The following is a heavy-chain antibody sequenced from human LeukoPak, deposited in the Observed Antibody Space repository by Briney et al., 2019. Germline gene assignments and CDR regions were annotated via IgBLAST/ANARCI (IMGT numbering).Heavy chain of an antibody. J-gene: IGHJ4*02. CDR1: GGSFSGYY. Sequence: SETLSLTRAVYGGSFSGYYWSWIRQPPGKGLEWIGEINHSGSTNYNPSLKSRVTISVDTSKNQFSLKLSSVIAADTAVYYCARGEYYDFWSGSLPDYWGQGTLVTVSS. CDR3: ARGEYYDFWSGSLPDY. CDR2: INHSGST. V-gene: IGHV4-34*01. D-gene: IGHD3-3*01.